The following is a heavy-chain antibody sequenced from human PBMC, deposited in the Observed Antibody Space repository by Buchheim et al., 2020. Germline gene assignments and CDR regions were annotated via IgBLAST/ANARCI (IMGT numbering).Heavy chain of an antibody. CDR1: GFTFSSYG. CDR3: ATENYYDSSAYLDS. D-gene: IGHD3-22*01. V-gene: IGHV3-30*03. Sequence: QVQLVESGGGVVQPGRSLRLSCAASGFTFSSYGMHWVRQAPGKGLEWVAVILYDGSNNYYADSVKGRFTISRDNSKNTLYLQMNSLRAEDTALYFCATENYYDSSAYLDSWGQGTL. J-gene: IGHJ4*02. CDR2: ILYDGSNN.